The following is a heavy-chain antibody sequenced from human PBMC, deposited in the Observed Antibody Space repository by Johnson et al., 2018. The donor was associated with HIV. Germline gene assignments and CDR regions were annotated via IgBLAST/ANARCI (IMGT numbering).Heavy chain of an antibody. Sequence: QVQLVESGGGVVQPGRSLRLSCAASGFTFSSYAMHWVRQAPGKGLEWVAVLSYDGSNKYFADSVKGRFTIFRDNSKNTLYLQMNSLRAEDTAVYYCARDGPTRLVGARGGFDAFDIWGQGTMVTVSS. V-gene: IGHV3-30*04. CDR3: ARDGPTRLVGARGGFDAFDI. CDR1: GFTFSSYA. CDR2: LSYDGSNK. J-gene: IGHJ3*02. D-gene: IGHD1-26*01.